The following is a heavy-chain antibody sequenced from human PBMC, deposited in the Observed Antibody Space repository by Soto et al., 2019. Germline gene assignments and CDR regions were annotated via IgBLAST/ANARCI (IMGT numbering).Heavy chain of an antibody. CDR2: IIPIFGTA. V-gene: IGHV1-69*13. Sequence: SVKVSCKASGGTFSSYAISWVRQAPGQGLEWMGGIIPIFGTANYAQKFQGRVTITADESTSTAYMELSSLRSEDTAVYYCARGGAVAGTFAEYFQHWGQGTLVTVSS. CDR1: GGTFSSYA. CDR3: ARGGAVAGTFAEYFQH. D-gene: IGHD6-19*01. J-gene: IGHJ1*01.